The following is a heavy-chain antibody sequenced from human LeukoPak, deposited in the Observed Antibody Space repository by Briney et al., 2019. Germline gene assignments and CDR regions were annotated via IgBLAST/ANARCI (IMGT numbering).Heavy chain of an antibody. J-gene: IGHJ3*02. CDR3: ARGFVDTAMGDASDI. Sequence: PSETLSLTCTVSGGSISSYYWSWIRQPAGKGLEWIGRIYTSGSTNYNPSLKSRVTMLVDTSKNQFSLKLSSVTAADTAVYYCARGFVDTAMGDASDIWGQGTMVTVSS. CDR2: IYTSGST. CDR1: GGSISSYY. D-gene: IGHD5-18*01. V-gene: IGHV4-4*07.